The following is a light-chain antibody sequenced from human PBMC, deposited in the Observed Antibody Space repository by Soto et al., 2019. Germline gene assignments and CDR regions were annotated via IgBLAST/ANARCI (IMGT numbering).Light chain of an antibody. Sequence: QSALTQPPSASGSPGQSVTISCTGTSSDIGAYNYVSWYQQHPGKAPKLMIYEVSRRPSGVPDRFSGPKSGITASLTVSGLQAEDEADYYCTSHAGRINLVSGGGTKLTVL. CDR2: EVS. CDR1: SSDIGAYNY. J-gene: IGLJ2*01. CDR3: TSHAGRINLV. V-gene: IGLV2-8*01.